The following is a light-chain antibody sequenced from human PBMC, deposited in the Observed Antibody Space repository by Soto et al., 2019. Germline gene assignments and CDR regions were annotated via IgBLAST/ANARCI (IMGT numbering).Light chain of an antibody. CDR2: TND. J-gene: IGLJ3*02. Sequence: QSVLTQPPSASGTPGQRVTISCSGSSSNIGSNTVNWYQQLPGTAPKLLIYTNDQRPSGVPDRFSGSKSGTSASLAISGLQFEDEADYYCQAYDYSLTASVFGGGTKLTVL. CDR3: QAYDYSLTASV. CDR1: SSNIGSNT. V-gene: IGLV1-44*01.